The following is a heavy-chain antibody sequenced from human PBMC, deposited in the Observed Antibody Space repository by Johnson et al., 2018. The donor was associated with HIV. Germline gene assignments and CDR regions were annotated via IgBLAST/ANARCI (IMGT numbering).Heavy chain of an antibody. V-gene: IGHV3-30*18. Sequence: QVQLVESGGGVVQPGRSLILSCAASGFTLSTYGMHWVRQAPGKGLEWVAVISYDGSNKYYADSVKGRFTTSRDNSKNTLYLQMNSLRAEDTAVYYCVKGIDSSSWYAFDIWGQGTMVTVSS. CDR1: GFTLSTYG. CDR3: VKGIDSSSWYAFDI. J-gene: IGHJ3*02. CDR2: ISYDGSNK. D-gene: IGHD6-13*01.